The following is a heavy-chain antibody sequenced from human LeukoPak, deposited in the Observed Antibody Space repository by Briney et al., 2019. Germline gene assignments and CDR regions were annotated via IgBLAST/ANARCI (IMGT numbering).Heavy chain of an antibody. D-gene: IGHD1-1*01. CDR3: ARRAYSAAYWKHFDY. V-gene: IGHV4-59*01. CDR2: IYYSGST. CDR1: GGSISSYY. Sequence: PSETLSLTCTVSGGSISSYYWSWIRQPPGKGLEWIGYIYYSGSTNYNPSLKSRVTISVDTSKNQFSLKLSSVTAADTAVYFCARRAYSAAYWKHFDYWGQGILVTVSS. J-gene: IGHJ4*02.